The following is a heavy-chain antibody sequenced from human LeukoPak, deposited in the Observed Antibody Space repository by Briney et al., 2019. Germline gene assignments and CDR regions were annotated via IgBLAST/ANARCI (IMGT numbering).Heavy chain of an antibody. V-gene: IGHV1-8*03. CDR3: ARGRSTGYPYYFEY. Sequence: ASVKVSCKASGYTFTSYDINWLRQATGQGLEWMGWMNPNSGSTGYAQKFQGRVTITRNTSISTAYMELSGLRSEDTAVHYSARGRSTGYPYYFEYWGQGTLVTVSS. J-gene: IGHJ4*02. CDR1: GYTFTSYD. CDR2: MNPNSGST. D-gene: IGHD5-12*01.